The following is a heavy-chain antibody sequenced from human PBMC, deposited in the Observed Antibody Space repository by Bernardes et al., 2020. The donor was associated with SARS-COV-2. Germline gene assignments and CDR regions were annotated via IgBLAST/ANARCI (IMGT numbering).Heavy chain of an antibody. CDR2: ISGDDGNT. V-gene: IGHV1-18*01. D-gene: IGHD5-12*01. CDR1: GYTFSRYG. Sequence: ASVKVSCKASGYTFSRYGISWVRQAPGQGVEWMGWISGDDGNTNYAQKFHGRVTMTTDTATSTAYMELRSLRSDDTAVNFCATVVGYSYGGGWFDPWGQGTLVTVSS. CDR3: ATVVGYSYGGGWFDP. J-gene: IGHJ5*02.